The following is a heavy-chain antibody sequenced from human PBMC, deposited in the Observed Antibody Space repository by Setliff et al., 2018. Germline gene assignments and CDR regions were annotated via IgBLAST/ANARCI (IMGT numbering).Heavy chain of an antibody. Sequence: GASVKVSCKASGDTFSTYALSWVRQAPGQGLEWMGWISPYSGKTFYAPHFQDRVVMTTDTSTNTAYMDLRSLRSDDTAVYYCSRLVRYCTTTSCQGASGAEFWGQGTLVTVSS. D-gene: IGHD2-2*01. CDR1: GDTFSTYA. J-gene: IGHJ4*02. V-gene: IGHV1-18*01. CDR2: ISPYSGKT. CDR3: SRLVRYCTTTSCQGASGAEF.